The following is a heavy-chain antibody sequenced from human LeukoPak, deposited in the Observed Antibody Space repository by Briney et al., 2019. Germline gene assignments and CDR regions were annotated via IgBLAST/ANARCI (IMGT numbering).Heavy chain of an antibody. CDR3: AKEGAMGYYNDYIDV. J-gene: IGHJ6*03. V-gene: IGHV3-30*02. CDR1: GFTFSDYG. Sequence: QTGGSLRLSCAASGFTFSDYGMHWVRQAPGKGLERVAFIRYDGRNKYYADSVKGRFSISRDNSKNTQYLQMNSLRAEDTAVYYCAKEGAMGYYNDYIDVWGKGTTVTVSS. CDR2: IRYDGRNK. D-gene: IGHD4/OR15-4a*01.